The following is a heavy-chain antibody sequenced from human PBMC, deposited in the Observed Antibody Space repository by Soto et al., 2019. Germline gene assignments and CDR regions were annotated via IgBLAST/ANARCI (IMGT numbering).Heavy chain of an antibody. CDR2: IYYSGNT. CDR3: ATGSWSQIFDS. V-gene: IGHV4-31*03. D-gene: IGHD6-13*01. J-gene: IGHJ4*02. CDR1: GGSISSGGNY. Sequence: SETLSLTCTVSGGSISSGGNYWSWIRQHPGKGLEWIGYIYYSGNTYYNPSLKSRVTLSIDTSKNQFSLRLTSVTAADTAVYYCATGSWSQIFDSWGQGTLVTVSS.